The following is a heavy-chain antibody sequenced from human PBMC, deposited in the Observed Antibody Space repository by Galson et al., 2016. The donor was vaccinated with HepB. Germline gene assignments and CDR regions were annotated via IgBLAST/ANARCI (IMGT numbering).Heavy chain of an antibody. D-gene: IGHD2-15*01. CDR1: GDFFSDYS. CDR3: ATVPVAASHYCYHLDV. Sequence: VRVSCTVSGDFFSDYSMHWVHQAPGRGLAWIGPIDLQDGETIYAEKFQGRVTFTADKSTDTAYMEMRSLTADDAAVYYCATVPVAASHYCYHLDVWGKGTPVTVSS. V-gene: IGHV1-69-2*01. J-gene: IGHJ6*03. CDR2: IDLQDGET.